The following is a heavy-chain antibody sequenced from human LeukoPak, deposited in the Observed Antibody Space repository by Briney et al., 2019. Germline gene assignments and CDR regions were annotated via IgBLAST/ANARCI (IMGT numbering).Heavy chain of an antibody. CDR1: GGSISSSSNY. J-gene: IGHJ4*02. D-gene: IGHD3/OR15-3a*01. CDR3: ARQTGSGLFILP. Sequence: SETLSLTCTVSGGSISSSSNYWGWIRQPPGKGLEWIGSIYYSGNTYYNASLKSQVSISIDTSKNQFSLRLTSVTAADTAVYYCARQTGSGLFILPGGQGTLVTVSS. V-gene: IGHV4-39*01. CDR2: IYYSGNT.